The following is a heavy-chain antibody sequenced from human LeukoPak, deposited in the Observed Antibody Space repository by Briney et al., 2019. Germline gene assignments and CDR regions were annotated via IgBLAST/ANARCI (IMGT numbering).Heavy chain of an antibody. CDR2: MNPNSGNT. J-gene: IGHJ4*02. V-gene: IGHV1-8*01. D-gene: IGHD1-7*01. Sequence: GASVKVSCKASGYTFTSYDINWGRHATGQGLEWMGWMNPNSGNTGYAQKFQGRVTMTRNTSISTAYMELSSLRSEDTAVYYCATRAQNYGAFDYWGQGTLVTVSS. CDR1: GYTFTSYD. CDR3: ATRAQNYGAFDY.